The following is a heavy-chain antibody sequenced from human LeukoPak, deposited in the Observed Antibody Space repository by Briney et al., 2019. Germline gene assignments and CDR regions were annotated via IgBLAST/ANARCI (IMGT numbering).Heavy chain of an antibody. CDR1: GGSISSYY. Sequence: SETLSLTYTVSGGSISSYYWSWIRQPPGKGLEWIGYIYYSGSTNYNPSLKSRVTISVDTSKNRFSLKLSSVTAADTAVYYCARATDRLRYFDYWGQGTLVTVSS. J-gene: IGHJ4*02. D-gene: IGHD3-22*01. CDR3: ARATDRLRYFDY. V-gene: IGHV4-59*01. CDR2: IYYSGST.